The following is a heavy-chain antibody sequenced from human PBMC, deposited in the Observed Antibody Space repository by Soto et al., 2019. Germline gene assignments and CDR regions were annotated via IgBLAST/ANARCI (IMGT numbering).Heavy chain of an antibody. J-gene: IGHJ6*02. V-gene: IGHV3-49*04. D-gene: IGHD3-3*01. Sequence: GGSLRLSCTASGFTFGDYAMSWVRQAPGKGLEWVGFIRSKAYGGTTEYAASVKGRFTISRDDPKSIAYLQMNSLKTEDTAVYYCTREGDTDYDFWSGYSPYGMDVWGQGTTVTVSS. CDR1: GFTFGDYA. CDR3: TREGDTDYDFWSGYSPYGMDV. CDR2: IRSKAYGGTT.